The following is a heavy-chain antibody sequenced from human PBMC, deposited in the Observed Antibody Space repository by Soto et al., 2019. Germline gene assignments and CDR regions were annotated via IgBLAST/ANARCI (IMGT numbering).Heavy chain of an antibody. V-gene: IGHV4-4*02. D-gene: IGHD3-22*01. Sequence: SETLSLTCAVSGGSISISNWCSWVRQPPGKGLEWIGEIYHSGSTNYNPSLKSRVTISVDKSKNQFSLKLSSVTAADTAVYYCARTSYDSSGYSYFDYWGQGTLVTVSS. CDR2: IYHSGST. CDR3: ARTSYDSSGYSYFDY. CDR1: GGSISISNW. J-gene: IGHJ4*02.